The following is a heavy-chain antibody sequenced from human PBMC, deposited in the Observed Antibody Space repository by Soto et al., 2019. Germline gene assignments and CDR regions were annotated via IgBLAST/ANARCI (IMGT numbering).Heavy chain of an antibody. D-gene: IGHD3-22*01. CDR1: SGSFSGYY. J-gene: IGHJ4*02. CDR3: ARRGGGYYPYYFDY. V-gene: IGHV4-34*01. Sequence: QVQLQQWGAGLLKPSETLSLACAVYSGSFSGYYWSWIRQPPGKGLEWIGEIDHTGSTNYNLSLKSRVTISADTSKNQFSLKLTSVTAADTAVYYCARRGGGYYPYYFDYWGQGGLVTVSS. CDR2: IDHTGST.